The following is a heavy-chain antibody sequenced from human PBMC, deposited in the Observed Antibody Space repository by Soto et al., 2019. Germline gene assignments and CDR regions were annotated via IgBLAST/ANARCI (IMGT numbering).Heavy chain of an antibody. Sequence: QVQLVQSGAEVKKPGSSVKVSCKASGGTFSSYAISWVRQAPGQGLEWMGGIIPIFGTANYAKKFQGRVTITADKSTSTAYMELSSLRSEDTAVYYCARPDGYSGSYDYYYYGMDVWGQGTTVTVSS. CDR2: IIPIFGTA. D-gene: IGHD1-26*01. CDR3: ARPDGYSGSYDYYYYGMDV. V-gene: IGHV1-69*06. CDR1: GGTFSSYA. J-gene: IGHJ6*02.